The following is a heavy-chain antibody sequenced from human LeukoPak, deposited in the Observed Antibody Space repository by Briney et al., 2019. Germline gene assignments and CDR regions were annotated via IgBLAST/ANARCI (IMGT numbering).Heavy chain of an antibody. Sequence: ASVTVSCKASGGTFSSYAISWVRQAPGQGLEWMGGIIPIFGTANYAQKFQGRVTITADESTSTAYMELSSLRSEDTAVYYCASHYGDYSNWFDPWGHGTLVTVSS. V-gene: IGHV1-69*13. CDR1: GGTFSSYA. CDR2: IIPIFGTA. J-gene: IGHJ5*02. CDR3: ASHYGDYSNWFDP. D-gene: IGHD4-17*01.